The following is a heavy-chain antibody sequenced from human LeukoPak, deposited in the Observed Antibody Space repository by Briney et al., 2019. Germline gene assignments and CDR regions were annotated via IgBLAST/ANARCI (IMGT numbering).Heavy chain of an antibody. Sequence: SETLSLTCTVSGGSISSGDYYWSWIRQPPGKGLEWIGYIYYSGSTYYNPSLKSRVTISVDTSKNQFSLKLSSVTAADTAVYYCARVVSRDGYNANAFDIWGQGTMVTVSS. CDR3: ARVVSRDGYNANAFDI. D-gene: IGHD5-24*01. V-gene: IGHV4-30-4*08. CDR1: GGSISSGDYY. J-gene: IGHJ3*02. CDR2: IYYSGST.